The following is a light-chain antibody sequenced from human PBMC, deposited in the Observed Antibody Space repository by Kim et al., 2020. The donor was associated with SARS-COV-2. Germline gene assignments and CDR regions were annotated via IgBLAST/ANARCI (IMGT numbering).Light chain of an antibody. J-gene: IGKJ4*01. Sequence: VSPRERATLSCRASQSVITSLAWYQQKPGQAPRLLIYGASTRATGIPARFSGSGSGTEFTLTISSLQSEDFAVYTCQHYSTTPLTFGGGTKVDIK. V-gene: IGKV3-15*01. CDR2: GAS. CDR3: QHYSTTPLT. CDR1: QSVITS.